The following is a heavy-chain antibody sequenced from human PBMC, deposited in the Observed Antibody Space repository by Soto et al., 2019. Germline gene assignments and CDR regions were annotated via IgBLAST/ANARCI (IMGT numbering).Heavy chain of an antibody. D-gene: IGHD6-19*01. CDR2: IIPIFGTA. Sequence: SVKVSCKASGGTFSSYAISWVRQAPGQGLEWMGGIIPIFGTANYAQKFQGRVTITADESTSTAYMELSSLRSEDTAVYYCARRDKQWLASYYYYGMDVWGQGTRVTVSS. V-gene: IGHV1-69*13. J-gene: IGHJ6*02. CDR3: ARRDKQWLASYYYYGMDV. CDR1: GGTFSSYA.